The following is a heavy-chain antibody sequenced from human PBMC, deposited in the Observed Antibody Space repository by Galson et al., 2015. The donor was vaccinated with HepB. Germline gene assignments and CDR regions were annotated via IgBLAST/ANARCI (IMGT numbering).Heavy chain of an antibody. D-gene: IGHD4-17*01. CDR2: INPSGGST. V-gene: IGHV1-46*01. J-gene: IGHJ5*02. CDR1: GYTFTSYY. CDR3: ARSFGLRYLTWFDP. Sequence: SVKVSCKASGYTFTSYYMHWVRQAPGQGLEWMGIINPSGGSTSYAQKFQGRVTMTRDTSTSTVYMELGSVTAADTAVYYCARSFGLRYLTWFDPWGQGTLVTVSS.